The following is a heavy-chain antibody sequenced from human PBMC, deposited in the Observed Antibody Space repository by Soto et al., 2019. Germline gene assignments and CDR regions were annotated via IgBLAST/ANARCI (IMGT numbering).Heavy chain of an antibody. D-gene: IGHD6-6*01. V-gene: IGHV3-7*01. CDR2: IRQDGSEK. Sequence: GGSLRLSCAASGFTFSSYWMSWVRQAPGKGLEWVANIRQDGSEKYYVDAVKGRFTISRDNAKNSLYLQMNSMRAEDTAGEYYDREVRAARPIYYSYDYIDIWGQGTMVTVSS. CDR3: DREVRAARPIYYSYDYIDI. CDR1: GFTFSSYW. J-gene: IGHJ3*02.